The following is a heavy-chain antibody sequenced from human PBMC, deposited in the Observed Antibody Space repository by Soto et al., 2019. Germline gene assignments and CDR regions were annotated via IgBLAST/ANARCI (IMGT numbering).Heavy chain of an antibody. J-gene: IGHJ4*02. CDR2: SSNSGTFS. CDR3: ARSGDNYNRLDY. Sequence: PGGSLRLACECSVFTFSDYYISWIRQAPGKGLEWISYSSNSGTFSRYADSVKGRFSISRDNTKNLLYLQMNSLRAEDTAVYYCARSGDNYNRLDYWGQGTPVTVSS. CDR1: VFTFSDYY. V-gene: IGHV3-11*06. D-gene: IGHD1-1*01.